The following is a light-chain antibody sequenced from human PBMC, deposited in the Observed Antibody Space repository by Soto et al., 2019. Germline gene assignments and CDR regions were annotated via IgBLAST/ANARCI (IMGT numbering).Light chain of an antibody. Sequence: QSALTQPASVSGSPGQSITISCTGTNSDVGGYNYVSWYQQHPGKVPKLMIFEVSYRPSGVSNRFSGSKSGNTASLTISGLQAEDEADYYCSSYTTINTLVFGGGTQLTVL. CDR3: SSYTTINTLV. CDR1: NSDVGGYNY. CDR2: EVS. V-gene: IGLV2-14*01. J-gene: IGLJ3*02.